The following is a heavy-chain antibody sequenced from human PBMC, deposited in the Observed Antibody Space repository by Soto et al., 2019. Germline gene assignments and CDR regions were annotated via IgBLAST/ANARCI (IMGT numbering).Heavy chain of an antibody. CDR3: AKLWFGELVGRPQRYYYGMDV. D-gene: IGHD3-10*01. CDR2: ISAYNGNT. CDR1: GYTFTSYG. Sequence: QVQLVQSGAEVKKPGASVKVSCKASGYTFTSYGISWVRQAPGQGLEWMGWISAYNGNTNYAQKLQGRVTMTTDTPTSTAYMELRSLRSDDTAVYYCAKLWFGELVGRPQRYYYGMDVWGQGTTVTVSS. V-gene: IGHV1-18*01. J-gene: IGHJ6*02.